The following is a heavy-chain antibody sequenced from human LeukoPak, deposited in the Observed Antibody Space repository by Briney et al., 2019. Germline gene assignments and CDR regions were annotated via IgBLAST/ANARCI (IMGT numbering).Heavy chain of an antibody. CDR2: ISGSGGST. Sequence: PGGPLRLSCAASGFTFSSYAMSWVRQAPGKGLEWVSAISGSGGSTYYADSVKGRFTISRDNSKNTLYLQMNSLRAEDTAVYYCAIPAGHSSGWFLFDYWGQGTLVTVSS. CDR1: GFTFSSYA. D-gene: IGHD6-19*01. J-gene: IGHJ4*02. V-gene: IGHV3-23*01. CDR3: AIPAGHSSGWFLFDY.